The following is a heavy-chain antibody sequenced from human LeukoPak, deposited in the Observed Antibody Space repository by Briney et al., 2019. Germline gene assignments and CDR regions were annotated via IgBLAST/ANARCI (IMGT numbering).Heavy chain of an antibody. J-gene: IGHJ4*02. Sequence: SVKVSCKASGGTFSSYAISWVRQAPGQGLEWMGGIIPIFGTANYAQKFQGRVTITADESTSTAYMELSSLRSEDTAVHYCARAGVRYSSGWYYFDYWGQGTLVTVSS. V-gene: IGHV1-69*13. CDR3: ARAGVRYSSGWYYFDY. CDR2: IIPIFGTA. D-gene: IGHD6-19*01. CDR1: GGTFSSYA.